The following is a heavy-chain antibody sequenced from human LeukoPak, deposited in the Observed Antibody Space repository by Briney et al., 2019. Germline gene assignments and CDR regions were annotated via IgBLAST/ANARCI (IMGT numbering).Heavy chain of an antibody. CDR2: ISSSSYI. CDR3: ARLSGWSGAYMDV. V-gene: IGHV3-21*01. CDR1: GFTFSCFR. J-gene: IGHJ6*03. D-gene: IGHD6-19*01. Sequence: GGSLRLSWAASGFTFSCFRMNWVRAAPGKGLEWVSSISSSSYIYYADSVKGRFTISRDNAKNSLYLQMNSLRAEDTAVYYCARLSGWSGAYMDVWGKGTTVTVSS.